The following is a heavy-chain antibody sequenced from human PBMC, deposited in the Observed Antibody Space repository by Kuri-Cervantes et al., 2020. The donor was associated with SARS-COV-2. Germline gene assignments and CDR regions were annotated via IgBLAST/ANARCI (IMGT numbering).Heavy chain of an antibody. CDR3: ARVYSLMVYTADGKTNWFDS. CDR2: IDQSGDA. D-gene: IGHD2-8*01. CDR1: GGSLSTKD. J-gene: IGHJ5*01. Sequence: ESLKISCAVNGGSLSTKDWSWIRQPPGKGLEWIGEIDQSGDANYSPSLKSRVTMTLDTAKNQVSLTLRSVTAADTAVYYCARVYSLMVYTADGKTNWFDSWGPGSLVTVSS. V-gene: IGHV4-34*01.